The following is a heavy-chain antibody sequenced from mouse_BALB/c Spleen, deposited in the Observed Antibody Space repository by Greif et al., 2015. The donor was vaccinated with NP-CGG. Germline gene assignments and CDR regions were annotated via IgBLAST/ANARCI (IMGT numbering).Heavy chain of an antibody. D-gene: IGHD1-1*01. CDR1: GYTYTSYY. Sequence: VKLQESGAELVKPGASVKLSCKASGYTYTSYYMYWVKQRPGQGLEWIGEINPSNGGTNFNEKFKSKATLTVDKSSSTAYMQLSSLTSEDSAVYYCTLPYYGSSLAWFAYWGQGTLVTVSA. CDR3: TLPYYGSSLAWFAY. J-gene: IGHJ3*01. V-gene: IGHV1S16*01. CDR2: INPSNGGT.